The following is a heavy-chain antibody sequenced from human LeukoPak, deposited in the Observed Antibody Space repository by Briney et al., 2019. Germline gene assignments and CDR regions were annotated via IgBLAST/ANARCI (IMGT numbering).Heavy chain of an antibody. D-gene: IGHD2-15*01. CDR2: IYSGGST. CDR3: ASAVGTVVYYYYMDV. CDR1: GFTVSSNY. J-gene: IGHJ6*03. Sequence: GGSLRLSCAASGFTVSSNYMSWVRQAPGKGLEWVSVIYSGGSTYYADSVKGRFTISRDNSKNTLYLQMNSLRAEDTAVYYCASAVGTVVYYYYMDVWGKGTTVTVSS. V-gene: IGHV3-66*01.